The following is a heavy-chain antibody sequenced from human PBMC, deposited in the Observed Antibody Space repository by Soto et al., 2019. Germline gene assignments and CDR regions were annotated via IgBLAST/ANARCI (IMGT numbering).Heavy chain of an antibody. J-gene: IGHJ5*02. CDR1: GFTVSSNY. D-gene: IGHD6-6*01. CDR2: IYSGGST. Sequence: GGSLRLSCAASGFTVSSNYMSWVRQAPGKGLEWVSGIYSGGSTYYADSVKGRFTISRDNSKNTLYLQMNSLRAEDTAVYYCARDRQSWFDPWGQGTLVTVSS. CDR3: ARDRQSWFDP. V-gene: IGHV3-53*01.